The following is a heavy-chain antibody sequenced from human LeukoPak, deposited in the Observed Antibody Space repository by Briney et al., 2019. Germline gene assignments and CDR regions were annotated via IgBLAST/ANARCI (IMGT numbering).Heavy chain of an antibody. V-gene: IGHV1-2*02. CDR2: INPNSGGT. J-gene: IGHJ4*02. CDR3: ARGDHYDILTGYQTPSHLSDY. Sequence: ASVKVSCKASGYTFTAYYVHWVRQAPGQGLEWMGWINPNSGGTNYAQKFQGRVTMTRDTSISTAYMELSRQRSDDTAVYYCARGDHYDILTGYQTPSHLSDYWGQGTLVTVSS. D-gene: IGHD3-9*01. CDR1: GYTFTAYY.